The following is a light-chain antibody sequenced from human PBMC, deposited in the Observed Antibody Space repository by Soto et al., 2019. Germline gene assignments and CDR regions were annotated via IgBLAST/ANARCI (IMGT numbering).Light chain of an antibody. Sequence: EIVMTQSPATLSVSPGERVTLSCRASQSVRSNLAWYQQKPGQAPRLLIYGASTRATGIPARFSGRWSGTEFPLIISSVRSEYLAVYYCQQYNHWPLLTFGGGTKVEIK. CDR2: GAS. CDR1: QSVRSN. V-gene: IGKV3D-15*01. J-gene: IGKJ4*01. CDR3: QQYNHWPLLT.